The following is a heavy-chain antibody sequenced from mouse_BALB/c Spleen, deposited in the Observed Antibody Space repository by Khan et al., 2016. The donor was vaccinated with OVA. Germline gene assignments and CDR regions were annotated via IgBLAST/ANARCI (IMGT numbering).Heavy chain of an antibody. CDR1: GFTFSTFA. V-gene: IGHV5-9-3*01. CDR3: ARSPYGNFAY. Sequence: EVELVESGGGLVKPGGSLKLSCAASGFTFSTFAMSWVRQTPEKRLEWVATISSDGDYTYYPDNVTGRFTISRDNAKNTMYLQMSSLRSEDTANFYWARSPYGNFAYWGQGTLVTVSA. CDR2: ISSDGDYT. J-gene: IGHJ3*01. D-gene: IGHD2-1*01.